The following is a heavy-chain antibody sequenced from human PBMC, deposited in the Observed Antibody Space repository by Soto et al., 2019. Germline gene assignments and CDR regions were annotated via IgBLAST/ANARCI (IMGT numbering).Heavy chain of an antibody. CDR3: AKDPKGYYGWGSSSYYFDY. Sequence: EVQLVESGGGLVQPGGSLRLSCAASGFTFSSYAMSWVRQAPGKGLEWVSAISGSGGSTYYADSVKGQFTISRDNSRNTLYLQMNSLRAEDTAIYYCAKDPKGYYGWGSSSYYFDYWGRGTLVTVSS. J-gene: IGHJ4*02. D-gene: IGHD3-10*01. CDR2: ISGSGGST. V-gene: IGHV3-23*04. CDR1: GFTFSSYA.